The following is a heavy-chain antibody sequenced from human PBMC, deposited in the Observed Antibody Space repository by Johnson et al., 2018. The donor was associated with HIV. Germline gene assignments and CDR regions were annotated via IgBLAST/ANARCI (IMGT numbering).Heavy chain of an antibody. CDR2: ISGSGGST. J-gene: IGHJ3*02. CDR3: AKGRQQLGFLDAFDI. CDR1: GFTFSSYA. V-gene: IGHV3-64*04. Sequence: QVQLVESGGGVVQPGRSMRLSCAASGFTFSSYAMHWVRQAPGKGLEYVSAISGSGGSTYYADSVKGRFTISRDNSKNTLYLQMNSLRAEDTAVYYCAKGRQQLGFLDAFDIWGQGTMVTVSS. D-gene: IGHD6-13*01.